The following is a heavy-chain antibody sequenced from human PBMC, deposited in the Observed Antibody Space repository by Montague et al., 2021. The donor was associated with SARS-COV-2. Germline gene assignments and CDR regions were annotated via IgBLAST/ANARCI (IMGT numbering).Heavy chain of an antibody. CDR1: GGSISNYY. V-gene: IGHV4-4*07. J-gene: IGHJ4*02. CDR2: IYSSGST. D-gene: IGHD2-15*01. Sequence: SETLSLTCTVSGGSISNYYWSWIRQPAGKGLEWIGRIYSSGSTNYNPSLKSRISMSVDTSKNQFSLKLSSVTAADTAIYYCARDYSHCSGGSYVFDYWGQGTLVTVSS. CDR3: ARDYSHCSGGSYVFDY.